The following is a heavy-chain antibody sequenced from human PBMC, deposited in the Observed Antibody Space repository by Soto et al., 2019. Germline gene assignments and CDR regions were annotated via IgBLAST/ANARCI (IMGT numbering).Heavy chain of an antibody. CDR1: GLTFSRYG. Sequence: PGGSLRLSCAASGLTFSRYGIHLARQAPGKGLECVAVIVSDGSNKYHADSVEGGFTISRDNSKDTLCLQMNSLRAEDTAVYYCALDDAGDDRDRLAIPAQGTIVT. J-gene: IGHJ3*02. D-gene: IGHD1-1*01. CDR2: IVSDGSNK. CDR3: ALDDAGDDRDRLAI. V-gene: IGHV3-33*01.